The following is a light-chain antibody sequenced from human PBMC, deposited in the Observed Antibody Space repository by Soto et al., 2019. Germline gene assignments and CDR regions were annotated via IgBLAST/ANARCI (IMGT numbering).Light chain of an antibody. CDR3: LQYESYPPT. V-gene: IGKV1-27*01. J-gene: IGKJ4*01. CDR1: QDISNY. Sequence: DIQMTQSPSSLSASVGDRVTMTCRASQDISNYLVWYQQQPGKVPKLLIYSASTLHSGVPSRFSGSGSGTDFTLTISSLQPEDFATYYCLQYESYPPTFGGGTKVDIK. CDR2: SAS.